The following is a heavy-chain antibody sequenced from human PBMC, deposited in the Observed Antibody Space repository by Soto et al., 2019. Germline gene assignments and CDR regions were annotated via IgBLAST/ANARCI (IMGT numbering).Heavy chain of an antibody. J-gene: IGHJ4*02. CDR1: GFTCSSSA. CDR3: AKGCGGDCYSGVQY. D-gene: IGHD2-21*02. Sequence: ESGRGLVQPGGSLRLSCAASGFTCSSSAMSWVRQAPGKGLEWVSSISNSGGSTYYADSVKGRFTISRDNSKNKLYLQMNSLQAEDTAVYYCAKGCGGDCYSGVQYWGQGTLVTVSS. CDR2: ISNSGGST. V-gene: IGHV3-23*01.